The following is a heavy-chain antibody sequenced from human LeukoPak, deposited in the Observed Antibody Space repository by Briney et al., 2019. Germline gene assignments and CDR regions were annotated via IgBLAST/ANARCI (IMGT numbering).Heavy chain of an antibody. CDR1: GYTFTSCG. V-gene: IGHV1-18*01. Sequence: ASVKVSCKASGYTFTSCGISWVRQAPGQGLEWMGWISAYNGNTNYAQKLQGRVTMTTDTSTSTAYMELRSLRSDDTAVYYCARDGYYDFWSGYYNWFDPWGQGTLVTVSS. D-gene: IGHD3-3*01. CDR3: ARDGYYDFWSGYYNWFDP. J-gene: IGHJ5*02. CDR2: ISAYNGNT.